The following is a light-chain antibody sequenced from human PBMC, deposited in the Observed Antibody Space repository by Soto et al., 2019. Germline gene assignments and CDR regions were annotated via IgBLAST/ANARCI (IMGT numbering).Light chain of an antibody. CDR3: MQALQAPLT. J-gene: IGKJ4*01. CDR1: QSLLHSDGYNY. V-gene: IGKV2-28*01. Sequence: DVVMTQSPLSLPVTPGEPASISCRSSQSLLHSDGYNYLDWFLQRPGQSPQVLIYLGSNRAPGVPDRFSGSGSGTYFTLKISRVEAEDVGVYYCMQALQAPLTFGGGTKVEIK. CDR2: LGS.